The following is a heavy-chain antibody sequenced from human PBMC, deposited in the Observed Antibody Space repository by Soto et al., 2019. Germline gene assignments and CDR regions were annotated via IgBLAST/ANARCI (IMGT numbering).Heavy chain of an antibody. CDR2: INPNSGGT. V-gene: IGHV1-2*02. CDR3: AREWGGSYSLYYYYYGMDV. J-gene: IGHJ6*02. D-gene: IGHD1-26*01. CDR1: GYTFTGYY. Sequence: QVQLVQSGAEVKKPGASVKVSCKASGYTFTGYYMHWVRQAPGQGLEWMGWINPNSGGTNYAQKFQGRVTMTRDTSISRAYMELSRLRSDDTAVYYCAREWGGSYSLYYYYYGMDVWGQGTTVTVSS.